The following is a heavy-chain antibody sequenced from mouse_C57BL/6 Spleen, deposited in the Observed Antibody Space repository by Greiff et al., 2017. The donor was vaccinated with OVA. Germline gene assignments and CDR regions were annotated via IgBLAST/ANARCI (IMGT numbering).Heavy chain of an antibody. CDR2: ISSGSSTI. CDR1: GFTFSDYG. D-gene: IGHD1-1*01. V-gene: IGHV5-17*01. J-gene: IGHJ2*01. Sequence: EVKLMESGGGLVKPGGSLKLSCAASGFTFSDYGMHWVRQAPEKGLEWVAYISSGSSTIYYADTVKGRFTISRDNAKNTLFLQMTSLRSEDTAMYYCAKVGIYYYGSSPYYFDYWGKGTTLTVSS. CDR3: AKVGIYYYGSSPYYFDY.